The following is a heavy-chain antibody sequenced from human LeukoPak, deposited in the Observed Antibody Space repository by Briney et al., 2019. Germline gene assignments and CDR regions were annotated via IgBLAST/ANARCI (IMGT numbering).Heavy chain of an antibody. CDR1: GGSFSSYY. CDR3: ARHERSLRLRLGEFRP. V-gene: IGHV4-59*08. Sequence: SETLSLTCAVYGGSFSSYYWSWIRQPPGKGLEWIGYIYYSGSTNYNPSLKSRVTISVDTSKNQFSLKLSSVTAADTAVYYCARHERSLRLRLGEFRPWGQGTLVTVSS. J-gene: IGHJ5*02. CDR2: IYYSGST. D-gene: IGHD3-16*01.